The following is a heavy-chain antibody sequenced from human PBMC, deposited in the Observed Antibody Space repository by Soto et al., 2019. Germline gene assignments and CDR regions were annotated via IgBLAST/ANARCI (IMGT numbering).Heavy chain of an antibody. CDR2: INNDGSRT. CDR3: GKSRWSGSSLIDY. Sequence: EVQLVESGGGLVQPGGSLRLSCVVSGFTFTDSWMYWVRQVPGEGLVWVSFINNDGSRTNYADSVKGRFTISRDNAKNSLSVQMKSLRAEDTAMYYCGKSRWSGSSLIDYWGQGTLVTVSS. D-gene: IGHD3-3*01. V-gene: IGHV3-74*01. J-gene: IGHJ4*02. CDR1: GFTFTDSW.